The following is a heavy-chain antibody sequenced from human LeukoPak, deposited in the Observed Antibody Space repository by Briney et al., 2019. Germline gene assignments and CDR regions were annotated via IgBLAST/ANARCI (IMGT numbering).Heavy chain of an antibody. CDR3: ARGFDSRNSGFPQNDY. V-gene: IGHV4-34*01. J-gene: IGHJ4*02. Sequence: PSETLSLTCAVYGGSFSGYYWSWIRQPPGKGLEWIGEINHSGSTNYNPSLKSRVTISVDTSKNQFSPKLSSVTAADTAVYYCARGFDSRNSGFPQNDYWGQGTLVTVSS. CDR2: INHSGST. CDR1: GGSFSGYY. D-gene: IGHD4-23*01.